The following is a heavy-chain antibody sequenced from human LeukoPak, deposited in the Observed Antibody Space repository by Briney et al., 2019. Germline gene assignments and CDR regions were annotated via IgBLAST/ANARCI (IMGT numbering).Heavy chain of an antibody. CDR3: ARHRGWIDY. V-gene: IGHV5-51*01. J-gene: IGHJ4*02. CDR2: IYPGDSET. D-gene: IGHD6-19*01. Sequence: GKSLKISCKGSGYSFTTYWIGWVRQMPGKGLEWMGIIYPGDSETRYSPSFQGQVTISVDRSIRTAYLQWSSLKASDSAMYYCARHRGWIDYWGQGTLVTVSS. CDR1: GYSFTTYW.